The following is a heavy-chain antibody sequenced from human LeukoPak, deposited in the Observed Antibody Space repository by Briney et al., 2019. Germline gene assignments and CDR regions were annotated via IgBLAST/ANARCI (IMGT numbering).Heavy chain of an antibody. Sequence: PGGSLRLSCAVSGFTFSNYAMSWVRQAPGKGLEWVAVISYDGSNKYYADSVKGRFTISRDNSKNTLYLQMNSLRAEDTAVYYCAKGGIAVAVIDYWGQGTLVTVSS. CDR2: ISYDGSNK. CDR1: GFTFSNYA. J-gene: IGHJ4*02. D-gene: IGHD6-19*01. CDR3: AKGGIAVAVIDY. V-gene: IGHV3-30*18.